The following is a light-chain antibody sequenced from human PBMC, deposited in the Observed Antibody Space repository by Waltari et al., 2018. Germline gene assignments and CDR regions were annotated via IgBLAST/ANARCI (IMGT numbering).Light chain of an antibody. Sequence: QSALTQPASVSGSPGQSITISCTGTSSDVGGYNNVTWYQQHPGKAPKLMIYDVSNRPSGVSNRFSGSKSGNTASLTISGLQPEDEADYYCNSFTSSSTVVFGGGTKLTVL. CDR3: NSFTSSSTVV. V-gene: IGLV2-14*03. J-gene: IGLJ3*02. CDR1: SSDVGGYNN. CDR2: DVS.